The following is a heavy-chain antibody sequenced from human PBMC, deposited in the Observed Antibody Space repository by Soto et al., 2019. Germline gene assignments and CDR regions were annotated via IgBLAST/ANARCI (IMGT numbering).Heavy chain of an antibody. J-gene: IGHJ4*02. CDR1: GYTFTSYD. V-gene: IGHV1-8*01. CDR2: MNPNSGNT. D-gene: IGHD6-19*01. Sequence: ASVKVSCKASGYTFTSYDINWVRQATGQGLEWMGWMNPNSGNTGYAQKFQGRVTMTRNTSISTAYMELSSLRSEDTAVYYCARAPGGYSSGLYYFDYWGQGTLDTVSS. CDR3: ARAPGGYSSGLYYFDY.